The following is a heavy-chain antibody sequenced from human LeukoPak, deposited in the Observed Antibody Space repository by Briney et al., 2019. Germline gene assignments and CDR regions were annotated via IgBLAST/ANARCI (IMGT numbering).Heavy chain of an antibody. CDR2: IYYSGST. J-gene: IGHJ6*03. CDR1: GASISGSGYY. Sequence: SETLSLTCTVSGASISGSGYYWGWIRQPPGKGLEWIGYIYYSGSTNYNPSLKSRVTISVDTSKNQFSLKLSSVTAADTAVYYCARENYYYMDVWGKGTTVTVSS. V-gene: IGHV4-61*08. CDR3: ARENYYYMDV.